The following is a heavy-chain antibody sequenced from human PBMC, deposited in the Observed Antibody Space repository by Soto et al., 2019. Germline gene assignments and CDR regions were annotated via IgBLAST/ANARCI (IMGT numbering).Heavy chain of an antibody. CDR2: IWSDGSNK. J-gene: IGHJ4*02. D-gene: IGHD2-21*01. CDR3: ARECWGGPFDY. V-gene: IGHV3-33*01. Sequence: QVQLVESGGGVVQPGRSLRLSCAASGFTFSSYGMHWVRQAPGKGLEWVAVIWSDGSNKYYADSVKGRFTISRNNSKNTLYLQMNSLRAEDTAVYYCARECWGGPFDYWGQGTLVTVSS. CDR1: GFTFSSYG.